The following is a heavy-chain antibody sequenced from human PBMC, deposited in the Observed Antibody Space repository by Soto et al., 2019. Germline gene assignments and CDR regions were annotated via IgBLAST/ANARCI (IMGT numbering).Heavy chain of an antibody. CDR2: ISYDGSNK. V-gene: IGHV3-30*18. J-gene: IGHJ4*02. CDR1: GFTFSSYG. Sequence: QVQLVESGGGVVQPGRSLRLSCAASGFTFSSYGMHWVRQAPGKGLEWVAVISYDGSNKYYADSVKGRFTISRDNSKNTLYLQMNSLRAEDTAVYYCAKTGRSYYFDYLGQGTLVTVSS. CDR3: AKTGRSYYFDY.